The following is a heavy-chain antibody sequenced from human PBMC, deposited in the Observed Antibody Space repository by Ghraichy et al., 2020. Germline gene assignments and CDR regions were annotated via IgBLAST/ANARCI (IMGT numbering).Heavy chain of an antibody. CDR1: GFSFSRYG. Sequence: GGSLRLSCAASGFSFSRYGIHWVRQAPGERLEWVSCIWYDGSRQYYADSVKGRITISRDNSENSVYLQMNSLRAEDTAMYYCARDRSLGGDYIGAMDIWGQGTMVPVSS. V-gene: IGHV3-33*01. CDR2: IWYDGSRQ. CDR3: ARDRSLGGDYIGAMDI. D-gene: IGHD4-17*01. J-gene: IGHJ3*02.